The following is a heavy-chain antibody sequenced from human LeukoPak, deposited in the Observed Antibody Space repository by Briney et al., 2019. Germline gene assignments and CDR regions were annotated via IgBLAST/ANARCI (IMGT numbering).Heavy chain of an antibody. Sequence: ASVKVSCKASGGTFSSYAISWVRQAPGQGLEWMGGIIPIFGTANYAQKFQGRVTITADKSTSTAYMELSSLRSEDTAVYYCAVRGGIGWFDPWGQGTPVTVSS. V-gene: IGHV1-69*06. CDR2: IIPIFGTA. CDR3: AVRGGIGWFDP. CDR1: GGTFSSYA. D-gene: IGHD3-16*01. J-gene: IGHJ5*02.